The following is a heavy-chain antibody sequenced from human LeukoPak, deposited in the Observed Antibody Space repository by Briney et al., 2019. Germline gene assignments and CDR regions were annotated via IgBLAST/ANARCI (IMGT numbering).Heavy chain of an antibody. V-gene: IGHV3-7*01. CDR2: IKQDGSEK. D-gene: IGHD1-7*01. CDR3: ARAGSNWNYVY. J-gene: IGHJ4*02. CDR1: GLTFSSYS. Sequence: GGSLRLSCSASGLTFSSYSMNWVRQAPGKGLEWVANIKQDGSEKYYADSVKGRFTISRDNTKNSLSLQMNSLRAEDTAVYYCARAGSNWNYVYWGQGTLVTVSS.